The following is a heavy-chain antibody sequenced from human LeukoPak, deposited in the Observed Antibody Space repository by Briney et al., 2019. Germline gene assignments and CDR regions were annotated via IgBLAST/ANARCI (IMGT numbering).Heavy chain of an antibody. J-gene: IGHJ4*02. CDR1: NGSFSGYY. V-gene: IGHV4-34*01. CDR3: AREGRQDYVYFDH. Sequence: SETLSLTCAVYNGSFSGYYWSWIRQPPGKGLEWLGEINHRGRTYYNPSLLSRVTISVDTSKNQLSLKLSSVTAADTAMYYCAREGRQDYVYFDHWGQGSLVTVSS. D-gene: IGHD4-17*01. CDR2: INHRGRT.